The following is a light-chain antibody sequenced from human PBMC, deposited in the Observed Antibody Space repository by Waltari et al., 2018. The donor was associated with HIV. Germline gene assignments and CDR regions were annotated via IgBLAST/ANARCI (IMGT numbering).Light chain of an antibody. V-gene: IGLV2-14*01. J-gene: IGLJ3*02. CDR1: SSDVGGYNY. CDR3: SSYTSSSTPW. CDR2: EVS. Sequence: QSALTQPASVSGSPGQSITISCTGTSSDVGGYNYVSWYQQHPGNAPKLRIYEVSNRPSGVSNRFSGSKSGNTASLTISGLQAEDEADYYCSSYTSSSTPWFGGGTKLTVL.